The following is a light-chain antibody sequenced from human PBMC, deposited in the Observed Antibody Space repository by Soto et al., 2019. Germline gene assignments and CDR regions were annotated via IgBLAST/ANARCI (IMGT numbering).Light chain of an antibody. V-gene: IGLV2-14*01. CDR1: SSDVGAYNS. Sequence: QSALTQPASVSGSPGQSITISCTGTSSDVGAYNSVSWYQQYPGKAPKLMMYEVSNRPSGVSDRFSGSKSGNTASLTISGRQTGDEADYYCSSFTSSSTYVFGTGTKLTVL. CDR3: SSFTSSSTYV. J-gene: IGLJ1*01. CDR2: EVS.